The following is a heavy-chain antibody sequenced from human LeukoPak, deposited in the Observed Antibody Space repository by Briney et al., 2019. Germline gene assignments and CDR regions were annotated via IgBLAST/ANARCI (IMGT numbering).Heavy chain of an antibody. D-gene: IGHD6-19*01. J-gene: IGHJ4*02. CDR2: IIPIFGTA. V-gene: IGHV1-69*13. Sequence: GAAVKVSCKASGGTFSSYAISWVRQAPGQGLEWMGGIIPIFGTANYAQKFQGRVTITADESTSTAYMELSSLRSEDTAVYYCARDVQQWLGYFDYWGQGTLVTVSS. CDR3: ARDVQQWLGYFDY. CDR1: GGTFSSYA.